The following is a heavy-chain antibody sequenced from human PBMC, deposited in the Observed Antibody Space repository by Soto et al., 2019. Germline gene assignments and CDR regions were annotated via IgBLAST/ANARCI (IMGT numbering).Heavy chain of an antibody. V-gene: IGHV5-10-1*01. D-gene: IGHD5-12*01. CDR1: GYSFTSYW. CDR2: IDPGDSYT. Sequence: EVQLVQSGAEVKKPGESLRISCKGSGYSFTSYWISWVRQMPGKGLEWMGRIDPGDSYTNYSPSFQGHVTISADKSISTAYLQWSSVEATDTAMYYCARLAMATRRGCYGMDVWGQWTTVTVSS. CDR3: ARLAMATRRGCYGMDV. J-gene: IGHJ6*02.